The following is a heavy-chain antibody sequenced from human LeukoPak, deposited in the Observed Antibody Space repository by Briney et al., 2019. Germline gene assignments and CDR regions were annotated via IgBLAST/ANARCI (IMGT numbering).Heavy chain of an antibody. CDR2: IYYSGST. D-gene: IGHD6-13*01. V-gene: IGHV4-39*01. J-gene: IGHJ4*02. CDR3: ARHRVAAAVNDY. CDR1: GGSISSSSYY. Sequence: SETLSLTRTVSGGSISSSSYYWGWIRQPPGKGLEWIGSIYYSGSTYYNPSLKSRVTISVDTSKNQFSLKLSSVTAADTAVYYCARHRVAAAVNDYWGQGTLVTVSS.